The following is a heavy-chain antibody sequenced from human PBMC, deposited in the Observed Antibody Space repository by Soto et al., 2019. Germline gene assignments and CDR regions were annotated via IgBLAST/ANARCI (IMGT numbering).Heavy chain of an antibody. CDR2: ISAYNGNT. J-gene: IGHJ5*02. CDR3: ARDFSYYDFWSGYSNNWFDP. CDR1: GYTFTSYG. Sequence: QVQLVQSGAEVKKPGASVKVSCKASGYTFTSYGISWVRQVPGQGLEWMGWISAYNGNTNYAQKLQGRVTMTTDTSTSTAYMELRSLRSDDTAVYYCARDFSYYDFWSGYSNNWFDPWGQGTLVTVSS. D-gene: IGHD3-3*01. V-gene: IGHV1-18*04.